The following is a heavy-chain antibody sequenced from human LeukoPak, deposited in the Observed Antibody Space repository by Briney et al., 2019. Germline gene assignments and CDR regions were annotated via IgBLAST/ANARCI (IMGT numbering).Heavy chain of an antibody. Sequence: SETLSLTCAVYGGSFSGYYWSWIRQPPGKGLEWIGEINHSGSTNYNPSLKSRVTISVDTSKNQFSLKLSSVTAADTAVYYCARRRRAYRGGDCYSHFDYWGQGTLVTVSS. V-gene: IGHV4-34*01. CDR3: ARRRRAYRGGDCYSHFDY. D-gene: IGHD2-21*02. J-gene: IGHJ4*02. CDR2: INHSGST. CDR1: GGSFSGYY.